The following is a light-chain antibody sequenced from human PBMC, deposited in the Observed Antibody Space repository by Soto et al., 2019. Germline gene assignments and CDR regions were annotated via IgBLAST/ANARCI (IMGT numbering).Light chain of an antibody. V-gene: IGLV2-11*01. J-gene: IGLJ1*01. CDR2: DVN. CDR1: SSDVGGYNF. Sequence: QSALTQPASVSGSPGQSITISCTGTSSDVGGYNFDSWYQHHPGKAPRLMIYDVNKRPSGVPDRFSGSKSGNTASLTISGLQAEDEADYYCCSYADRFVFGTGTKLTVL. CDR3: CSYADRFV.